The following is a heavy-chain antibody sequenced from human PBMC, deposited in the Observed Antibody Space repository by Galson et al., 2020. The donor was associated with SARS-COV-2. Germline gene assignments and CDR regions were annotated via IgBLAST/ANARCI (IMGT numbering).Heavy chain of an antibody. J-gene: IGHJ3*02. CDR1: GFTFSSYA. CDR3: ARLFDI. CDR2: ISSNGGST. V-gene: IGHV3-64*01. Sequence: GGSLRLSCAASGFTFSSYAMHWVRQAPGKGLEYVSAISSNGGSTYYANSVKGRFTISRDNSKNTLYLQMGSLRAEDMAVYYCARLFDIWGQGTMVTVSS.